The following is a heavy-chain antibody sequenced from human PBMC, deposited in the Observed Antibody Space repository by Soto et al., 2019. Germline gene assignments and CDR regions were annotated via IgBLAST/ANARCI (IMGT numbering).Heavy chain of an antibody. CDR3: ARARFMITFGGVIVGSYFDY. J-gene: IGHJ4*02. CDR1: GGSFSGYY. V-gene: IGHV4-34*01. CDR2: INHSGST. D-gene: IGHD3-16*02. Sequence: QVQLQQWGAGLLKPSETLSLTCAVYGGSFSGYYWSWIRQPPGKGLEWIGEINHSGSTNYNPSLKSRVTISVDTSKNQFSLKLSSVTAADTAVYYCARARFMITFGGVIVGSYFDYWGQGTLVTVSS.